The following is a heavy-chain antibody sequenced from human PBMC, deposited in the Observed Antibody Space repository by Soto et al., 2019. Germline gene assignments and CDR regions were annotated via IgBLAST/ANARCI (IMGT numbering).Heavy chain of an antibody. CDR3: ARDQGGFGERGYYYYYYMDV. CDR2: IWYDGSNK. J-gene: IGHJ6*03. D-gene: IGHD3-10*01. CDR1: GFTFSSYG. V-gene: IGHV3-33*01. Sequence: GGSLRLSCAASGFTFSSYGMHWVRQAPGKGLEWVAVIWYDGSNKYYADSVKGRFTISRDNSKNTLYLQMNSLRAEDTAVYYCARDQGGFGERGYYYYYYMDVWGKGTTVTVS.